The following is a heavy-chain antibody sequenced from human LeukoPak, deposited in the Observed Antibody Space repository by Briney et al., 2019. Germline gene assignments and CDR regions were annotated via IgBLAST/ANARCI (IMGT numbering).Heavy chain of an antibody. CDR2: ISGDGGST. D-gene: IGHD3-22*01. CDR3: AKDIDAGYYYDSSGFY. CDR1: GFTFDDYA. V-gene: IGHV3-43*02. J-gene: IGHJ4*02. Sequence: GGSLRLSCAASGFTFDDYAMHWVRQAPGKGLEWVSLISGDGGSTYYADSVKGRFTISRDNSKNSLYLQMNRMRTEDTALYYCAKDIDAGYYYDSSGFYWGQGTLVTVSS.